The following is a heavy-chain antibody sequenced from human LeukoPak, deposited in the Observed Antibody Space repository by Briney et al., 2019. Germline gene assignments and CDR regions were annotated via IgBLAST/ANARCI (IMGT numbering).Heavy chain of an antibody. V-gene: IGHV4-4*02. CDR3: ARAGDSSGYYWNWFDP. CDR2: IYHSGST. J-gene: IGHJ5*02. D-gene: IGHD3-22*01. CDR1: GGSISSSNW. Sequence: SETLSLTCAVSGGSISSSNWWSWVRQPPGKGLEWIGEIYHSGSTNYNPSLKSRVTISVDKSKNQFSLKLSSVTAADTAVYFCARAGDSSGYYWNWFDPWGQGTLVTVSS.